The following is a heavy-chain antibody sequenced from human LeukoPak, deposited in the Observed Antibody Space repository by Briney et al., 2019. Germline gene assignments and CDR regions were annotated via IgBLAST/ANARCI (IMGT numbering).Heavy chain of an antibody. CDR2: IRYDGSNK. CDR1: GFPFSSYG. CDR3: AKEGEPMTYNWFDP. V-gene: IGHV3-30*02. J-gene: IGHJ5*02. Sequence: GGSLRLSCAASGFPFSSYGMHWVRPAPGKGLGWVAFIRYDGSNKYYADSVKGRFTISRDNSKNTLYLQMNSLRAEDTAVYYCAKEGEPMTYNWFDPWGQGTLVTVSS. D-gene: IGHD3-22*01.